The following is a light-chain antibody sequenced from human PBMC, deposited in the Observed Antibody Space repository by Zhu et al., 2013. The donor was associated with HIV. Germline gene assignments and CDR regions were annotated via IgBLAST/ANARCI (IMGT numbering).Light chain of an antibody. CDR3: GSWDYSLNTYV. V-gene: IGLV1-51*01. J-gene: IGLJ1*01. CDR1: SSNIGNNY. CDR2: DNN. Sequence: QSVLTQPPSVSAAPGQKVTISCSGSSSNIGNNYVSWYQQLPGTAPKLLIYDNNKRPSGIPDRFSGSKSGTSATLGITGLQTGDEADYCCGSWDYSLNTYVFGTGTKLTVL.